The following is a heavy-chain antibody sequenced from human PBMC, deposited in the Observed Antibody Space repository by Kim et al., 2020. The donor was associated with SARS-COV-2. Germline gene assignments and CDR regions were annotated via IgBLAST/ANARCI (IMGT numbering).Heavy chain of an antibody. V-gene: IGHV1-46*01. J-gene: IGHJ6*02. D-gene: IGHD5-18*01. CDR3: ASGITNSYGYSDYYYYGMDV. CDR2: INPSGGST. Sequence: ASVKVSCKASGYTFTSYYMHWVRQAPGQGLEWMGIINPSGGSTSYAQKFQGRVTMTRDTSTSTVYMELSSLRSEDTAVYYCASGITNSYGYSDYYYYGMDVWGQGTTVTVSS. CDR1: GYTFTSYY.